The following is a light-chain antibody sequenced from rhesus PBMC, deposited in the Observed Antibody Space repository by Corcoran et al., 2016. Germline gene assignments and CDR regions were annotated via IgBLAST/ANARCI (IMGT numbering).Light chain of an antibody. V-gene: IGKV1-33*02. CDR3: QPHNSYPFT. CDR1: QGIRKF. Sequence: DIQMTQSPSSLSASVGDTVTITCQASQGIRKFLAWYQQKPGKAPKLLIYDASTLQSGVPSRFSGSGSGTEFTPTISSLQPEDFATYYCQPHNSYPFTFGPGTKLDI. J-gene: IGKJ3*01. CDR2: DAS.